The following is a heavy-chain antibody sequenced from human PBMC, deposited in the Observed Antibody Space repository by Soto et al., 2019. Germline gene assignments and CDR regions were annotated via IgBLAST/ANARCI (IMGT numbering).Heavy chain of an antibody. CDR2: IYPGDSDT. Sequence: GESLKISCKGSGYSFTSYWIGWVRQMPGKGLEWMGIIYPGDSDTRYSPSFQGKVTISADKSISTAYLQWSSLKASDTAMYYCARHGVYGNGGYYYGMDVWGQGTTVTVSS. D-gene: IGHD6-13*01. CDR1: GYSFTSYW. J-gene: IGHJ6*02. CDR3: ARHGVYGNGGYYYGMDV. V-gene: IGHV5-51*01.